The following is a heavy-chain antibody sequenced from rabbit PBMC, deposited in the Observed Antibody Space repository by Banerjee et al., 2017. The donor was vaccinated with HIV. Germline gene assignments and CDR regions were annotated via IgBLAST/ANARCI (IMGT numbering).Heavy chain of an antibody. V-gene: IGHV1S7*01. D-gene: IGHD4-1*01. CDR2: IDPVFGST. J-gene: IGHJ4*01. CDR3: GRDRGYSSGWGGLYFNL. CDR1: GFDFSSYS. Sequence: QLKESGGGLVQPGGSLKLSCKASGFDFSSYSMQWVRQAPGKGLEWIGYIDPVFGSTYYANWVNGRFPISSPNAQNTLYLQLNSLTAADTAPYFCGRDRGYSSGWGGLYFNLGGPGTLVTVS.